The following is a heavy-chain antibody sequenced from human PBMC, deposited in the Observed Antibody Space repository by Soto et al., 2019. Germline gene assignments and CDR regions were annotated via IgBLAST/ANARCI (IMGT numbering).Heavy chain of an antibody. CDR3: ARELVGATDYCYGMDV. J-gene: IGHJ6*02. V-gene: IGHV1-69*13. CDR2: IIPIFGTA. D-gene: IGHD1-26*01. Sequence: SVKVSCKASGGTFSSYAISWVRQAPGQGLEWMGGIIPIFGTANYAQKFQGRVTITADESTSTAYMELSSLRSEDTAVYYCARELVGATDYCYGMDVWGQGTTVTVSS. CDR1: GGTFSSYA.